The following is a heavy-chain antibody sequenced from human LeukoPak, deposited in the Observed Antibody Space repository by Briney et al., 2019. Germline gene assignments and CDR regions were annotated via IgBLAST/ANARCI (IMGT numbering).Heavy chain of an antibody. D-gene: IGHD5-18*01. CDR1: GFSFSSYA. V-gene: IGHV3-23*01. CDR3: AKDKGYSYGFDY. CDR2: IGGSASST. Sequence: GGSLRLSCVVSGFSFSSYAMSWVRLAPGKGLEWVAAIGGSASSTYSADSVKGRFTISRDNSKNTVYLQMNSLRADDTAIYYCAKDKGYSYGFDYWGQGTLVTVSS. J-gene: IGHJ4*02.